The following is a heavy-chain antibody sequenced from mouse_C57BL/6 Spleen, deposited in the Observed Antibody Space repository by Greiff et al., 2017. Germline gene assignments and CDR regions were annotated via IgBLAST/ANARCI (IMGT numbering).Heavy chain of an antibody. CDR2: ISNGGGST. J-gene: IGHJ3*01. CDR3: ARHAGWYDYDEAY. D-gene: IGHD2-4*01. CDR1: GFTFSDYY. Sequence: EVQLVESGGGLVQPGGSLKLSCAASGFTFSDYYMYWVRQTPEKRLEWVAYISNGGGSTYYPDTVKGRFTISRDNAKHTLYLQMSRLKSEDTSMYYCARHAGWYDYDEAYWGQGTLVTVSA. V-gene: IGHV5-12*01.